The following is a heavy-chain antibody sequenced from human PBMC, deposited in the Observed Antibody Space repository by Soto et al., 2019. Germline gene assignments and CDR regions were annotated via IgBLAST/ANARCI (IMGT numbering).Heavy chain of an antibody. V-gene: IGHV2-5*02. D-gene: IGHD2-15*01. Sequence: QITLKESGRTLVMPTQTLTLTCTFSGFSFSTSGVGVGWIRQPPGKAHEWLALIYWDDDKRYRSSLKSRLTITKDTSKNQVVLTMTNMDPVDTATYYCAHRQDRYCSGGSCPLVDYWGQGILVTVSS. CDR3: AHRQDRYCSGGSCPLVDY. J-gene: IGHJ4*02. CDR1: GFSFSTSGVG. CDR2: IYWDDDK.